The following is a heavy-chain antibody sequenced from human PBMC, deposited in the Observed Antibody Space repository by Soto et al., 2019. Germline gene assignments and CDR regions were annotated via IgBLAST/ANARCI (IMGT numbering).Heavy chain of an antibody. Sequence: QVQLVQSGAEVKKPGASVKVSCKASGYTFTSYYMHWVRQAPGQGLEWMGIINPSGGSTSYAQKFQGRVTMTRDTSTSTGYMGLSSLRSEDTAVYYCARAGEGYYFDYWGQGTLVTVSS. CDR3: ARAGEGYYFDY. CDR2: INPSGGST. V-gene: IGHV1-46*01. J-gene: IGHJ4*02. CDR1: GYTFTSYY. D-gene: IGHD1-1*01.